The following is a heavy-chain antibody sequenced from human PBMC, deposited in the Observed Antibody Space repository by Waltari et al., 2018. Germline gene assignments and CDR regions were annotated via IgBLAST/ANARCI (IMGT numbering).Heavy chain of an antibody. CDR3: VRWLMLRGVHDAFDI. CDR2: INPNSGGT. J-gene: IGHJ3*02. D-gene: IGHD3-10*01. V-gene: IGHV1-2*02. CDR1: GYTFTDYY. Sequence: QVQLVQSGAEVKKPGASVRVSCKASGYTFTDYYIHWVRQAPGQGLEWMAWINPNSGGTNYAQKFQGRVTMTRDTSISTAYMELSRLRSDDTAVYYCVRWLMLRGVHDAFDIWGQGTMVTVSS.